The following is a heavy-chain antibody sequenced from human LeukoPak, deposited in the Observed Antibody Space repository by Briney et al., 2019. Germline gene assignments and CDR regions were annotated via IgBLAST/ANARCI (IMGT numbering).Heavy chain of an antibody. CDR3: ARGEKRITMIVVVITDY. V-gene: IGHV1-3*01. CDR1: GYTFTSYA. CDR2: INAGNGNT. J-gene: IGHJ4*02. D-gene: IGHD3-22*01. Sequence: ASVKVSCKASGYTFTSYAMHWVRQAPGQRLEWMGWINAGNGNTKYSQKFQGRVTITRDTSASTAYMELSSLRSEDTAVYYCARGEKRITMIVVVITDYWGQGTLVTVSS.